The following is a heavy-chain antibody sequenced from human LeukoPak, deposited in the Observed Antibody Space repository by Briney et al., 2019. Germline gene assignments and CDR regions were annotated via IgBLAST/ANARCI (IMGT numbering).Heavy chain of an antibody. V-gene: IGHV4-59*08. CDR1: GGSISSYY. Sequence: SETLSLTCTVSGGSISSYYWSWIRQPPVKGLEWIGYIYYSGSTNYNPSLKSRVTISVDTSKNQFPLKLSSVTAADTAVYYCARHRGEIWFQTLFDYWGQGTLVTVSS. D-gene: IGHD3-16*02. CDR2: IYYSGST. CDR3: ARHRGEIWFQTLFDY. J-gene: IGHJ4*02.